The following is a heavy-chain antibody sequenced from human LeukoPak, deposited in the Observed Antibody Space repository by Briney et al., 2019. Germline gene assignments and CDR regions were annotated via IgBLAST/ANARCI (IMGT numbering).Heavy chain of an antibody. D-gene: IGHD1-26*01. CDR1: GYTFTGYY. CDR2: INPNSGGT. CDR3: AREGGSFHKLDY. J-gene: IGHJ4*02. V-gene: IGHV1-2*02. Sequence: ASVKVYCKASGYTFTGYYMHWVRQAPGQGLEWMGWINPNSGGTNYAQKFQGRVTMTRDTSISTAYMELSRLRSDDTAVYYCAREGGSFHKLDYWGQGTLVTVSS.